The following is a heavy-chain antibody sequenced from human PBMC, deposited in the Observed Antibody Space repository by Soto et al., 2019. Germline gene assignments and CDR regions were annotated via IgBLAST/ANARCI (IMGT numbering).Heavy chain of an antibody. CDR2: IYYSGST. CDR3: ARVRGSGSTLYYFDY. CDR1: GYSISSGYY. J-gene: IGHJ4*02. V-gene: IGHV4-61*01. D-gene: IGHD6-19*01. Sequence: SETLSLTCAVSGYSISSGYYWGWIRQPPGKGLEWIGYIYYSGSTNYNPSLKSRVTISVDTSKNQFSLKLSSVTAADTAVYYCARVRGSGSTLYYFDYWGQGTLVTVSS.